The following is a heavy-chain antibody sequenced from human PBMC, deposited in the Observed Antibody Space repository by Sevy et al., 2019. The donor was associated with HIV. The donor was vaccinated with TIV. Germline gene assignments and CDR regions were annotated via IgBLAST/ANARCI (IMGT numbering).Heavy chain of an antibody. Sequence: GGSLRLSCAASGFTFSSYAMSWVRQAPGKGLEWVSAISGSGGSKYYAHSVKGRFTISRDNSKNTLYLQMNSLGAEDTAVYYCAKVLAVAGPFDYWGQGTLVTVSS. CDR3: AKVLAVAGPFDY. D-gene: IGHD6-19*01. J-gene: IGHJ4*02. V-gene: IGHV3-23*01. CDR2: ISGSGGSK. CDR1: GFTFSSYA.